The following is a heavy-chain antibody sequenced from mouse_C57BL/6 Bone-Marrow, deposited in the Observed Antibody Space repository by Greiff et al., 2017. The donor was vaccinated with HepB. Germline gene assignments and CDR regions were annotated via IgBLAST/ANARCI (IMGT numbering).Heavy chain of an antibody. CDR3: AMPDDYEGVWFAY. D-gene: IGHD2-4*01. V-gene: IGHV5-17*01. J-gene: IGHJ3*01. CDR1: GFTFSDYG. Sequence: EVQGVESGGGLVKPGGSLKLSCAASGFTFSDYGMHWVRQAPEKGLEWVAYISGGSSTIYYADTLKGRFTISRDNANNTLFLQMTSLRSEDTAMYYCAMPDDYEGVWFAYWGQGTLVTVSA. CDR2: ISGGSSTI.